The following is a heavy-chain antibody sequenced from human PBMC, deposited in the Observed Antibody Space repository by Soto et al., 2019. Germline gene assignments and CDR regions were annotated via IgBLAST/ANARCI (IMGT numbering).Heavy chain of an antibody. V-gene: IGHV3-11*01. D-gene: IGHD2-2*01. J-gene: IGHJ6*02. CDR3: AVGGGEVPGYYYYGMDV. Sequence: QVLLVESGGVLVKPGGSLSLSFAASGFTFSDYYMSWIRQAPGKGLEWVSYISSSGRIIYYVDSVKGRFTISRDNAKNSLYLQMNSLRAEDTAVYYCAVGGGEVPGYYYYGMDVWGQGTTVTVSS. CDR2: ISSSGRII. CDR1: GFTFSDYY.